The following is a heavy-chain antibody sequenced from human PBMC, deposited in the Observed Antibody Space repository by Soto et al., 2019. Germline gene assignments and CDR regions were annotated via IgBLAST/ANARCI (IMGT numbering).Heavy chain of an antibody. CDR1: GGTFSSYA. J-gene: IGHJ6*02. CDR2: IIPIFGTA. D-gene: IGHD2-2*01. V-gene: IGHV1-69*13. Sequence: SVKVSCKASGGTFSSYAISWVRQAPGQGLEWMGGIIPIFGTANYAQKFQGRVTITADESTGTAYMELSSLRSEDTAVYYCAREVPADDYYYGMDVWGQGTTVTVSS. CDR3: AREVPADDYYYGMDV.